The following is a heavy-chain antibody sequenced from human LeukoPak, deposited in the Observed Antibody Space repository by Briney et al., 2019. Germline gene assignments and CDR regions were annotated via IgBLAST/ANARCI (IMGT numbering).Heavy chain of an antibody. J-gene: IGHJ4*02. D-gene: IGHD1-1*01. CDR1: GFTFSIYS. CDR3: ATTSPGQLAFDY. Sequence: GGSLRLSCAASGFTFSIYSMNWVRQAPGKGLEWVSYITTGSGTIYYADSVKGRFTISRDNAKNSLYLQMNSLRVEDTAVYYCATTSPGQLAFDYWGQGTLVTVSS. CDR2: ITTGSGTI. V-gene: IGHV3-48*04.